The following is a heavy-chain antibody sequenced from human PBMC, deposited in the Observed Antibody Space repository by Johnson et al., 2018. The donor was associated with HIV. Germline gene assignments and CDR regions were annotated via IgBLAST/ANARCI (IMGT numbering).Heavy chain of an antibody. V-gene: IGHV3-15*01. Sequence: VQLVESGGGLVQPGGSLRLSCAASGFNVSSNYMSWVRQAPGKGLEWVGRIKSKTDGGTTDYAVPVKGRVTISRDDSKNTVYLQMNSLKSEDTAVYYCTTAKTIFGVVTLDGFDFWGQGTMVTVSS. CDR2: IKSKTDGGTT. D-gene: IGHD3-3*01. CDR3: TTAKTIFGVVTLDGFDF. CDR1: GFNVSSNY. J-gene: IGHJ3*01.